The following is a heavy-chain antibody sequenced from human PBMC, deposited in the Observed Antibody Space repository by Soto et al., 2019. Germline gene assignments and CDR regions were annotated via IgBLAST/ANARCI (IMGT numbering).Heavy chain of an antibody. J-gene: IGHJ4*02. CDR2: ISWNSGSI. V-gene: IGHV3-9*01. CDR1: GFTFDDYA. Sequence: PGGSLRLSCAASGFTFDDYAMHWVRQAPGKGLEWVSGISWNSGSIGYADSVKGRFTISRDNAKNSLYLQMNSLRAEDTALYYCAKGLSMIIGCFDYWGQGTLVTVSS. D-gene: IGHD3-22*01. CDR3: AKGLSMIIGCFDY.